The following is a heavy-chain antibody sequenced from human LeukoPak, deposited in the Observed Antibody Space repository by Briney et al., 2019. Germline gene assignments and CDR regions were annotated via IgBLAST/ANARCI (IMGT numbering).Heavy chain of an antibody. CDR2: ISAYNGNT. J-gene: IGHJ1*01. CDR3: ARDTFPEWLSLEYFQH. V-gene: IGHV1-18*01. Sequence: ASVKVSCKASGYTFTSYGISWVRQAPGQGLEWMGWISAYNGNTNYAQKLQGRVTMTTDTSTSTAYMELRSLRSDDTAVYYCARDTFPEWLSLEYFQHWGQGTLVTVSS. D-gene: IGHD3-3*01. CDR1: GYTFTSYG.